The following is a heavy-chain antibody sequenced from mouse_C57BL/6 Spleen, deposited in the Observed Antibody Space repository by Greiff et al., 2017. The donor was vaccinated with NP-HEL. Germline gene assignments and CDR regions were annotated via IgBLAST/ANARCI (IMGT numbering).Heavy chain of an antibody. CDR2: IDPETGGT. CDR3: LGITTVVAYYFDY. V-gene: IGHV1-15*01. D-gene: IGHD1-1*01. Sequence: QVQLQQSGAELVRPGASVTLSCKASGYTFTDYEMHWVKQTPVHGLEWIGAIDPETGGTAYNQKFKGKAILTADKSSSTAYMELRSLTSEDSAVYYCLGITTVVAYYFDYWGQGTTLTVSS. J-gene: IGHJ2*01. CDR1: GYTFTDYE.